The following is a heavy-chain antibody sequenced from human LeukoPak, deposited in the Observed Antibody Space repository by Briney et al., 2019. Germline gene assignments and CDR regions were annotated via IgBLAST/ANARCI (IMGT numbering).Heavy chain of an antibody. CDR2: ISYIGST. J-gene: IGHJ3*02. CDR3: ARDLVTVTKGFDI. V-gene: IGHV4-59*11. D-gene: IGHD4-17*01. Sequence: SETLSLTCAVSADSFSSHYWAWIRQPPGKGLEWIGYISYIGSTNYNPSLKSRVTISIDTSKNQFSLKLSSVTAADTAVYYCARDLVTVTKGFDIWGQGTMVSVSS. CDR1: ADSFSSHY.